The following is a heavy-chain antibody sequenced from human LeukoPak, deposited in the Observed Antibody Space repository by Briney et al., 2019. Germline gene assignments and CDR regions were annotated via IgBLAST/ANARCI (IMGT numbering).Heavy chain of an antibody. J-gene: IGHJ4*02. D-gene: IGHD3-10*01. Sequence: WGSLRLSCAASGFTFSSYSMNWARQAPGKGLEWVSSISSSSSYIYYADSVKGRFTISRDNAKNSLYLQMNCLRAEDTAVYYCARDGFYGSGSYCWGQGTLVTVSS. CDR3: ARDGFYGSGSYC. CDR1: GFTFSSYS. CDR2: ISSSSSYI. V-gene: IGHV3-21*01.